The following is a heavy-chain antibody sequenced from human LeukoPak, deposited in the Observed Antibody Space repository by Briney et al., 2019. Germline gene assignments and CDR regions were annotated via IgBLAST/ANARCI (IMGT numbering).Heavy chain of an antibody. Sequence: SQTLSLTCAISGDNVSSNSAAWNWIRQSPSRGLEWLGRTYYRSKWFNDYAVSVKGRINITSDTSKNQFSLQLNSVTPEDTAVYYCARQTGSGLFSLPGGQGTLVTVSS. V-gene: IGHV6-1*01. CDR2: TYYRSKWFN. CDR1: GDNVSSNSAA. CDR3: ARQTGSGLFSLP. D-gene: IGHD3-10*01. J-gene: IGHJ4*02.